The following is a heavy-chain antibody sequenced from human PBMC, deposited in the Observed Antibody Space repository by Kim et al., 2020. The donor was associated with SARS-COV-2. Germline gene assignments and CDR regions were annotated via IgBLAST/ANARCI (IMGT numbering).Heavy chain of an antibody. Sequence: EYAASVKGRFTISRDDSKSIAYLQMNSLKTEDTAVYYCRAGIYGSGSSDYWGQGTLVTVSS. V-gene: IGHV3-49*02. CDR3: RAGIYGSGSSDY. D-gene: IGHD3-10*01. J-gene: IGHJ4*02.